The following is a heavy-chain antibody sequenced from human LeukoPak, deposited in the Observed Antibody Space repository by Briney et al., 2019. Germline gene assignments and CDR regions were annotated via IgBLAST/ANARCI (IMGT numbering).Heavy chain of an antibody. CDR1: GYTFTGYY. Sequence: ASVKVSCKASGYTFTGYYMHWVRQAPGQGLEWMGWINPNSGGTNYAQNFQGRVTMTRDTSISTAYMELSRLRSDDTAVYYCARMDCRGGSCYHCYYGMDVWSQGTTVTVSS. CDR3: ARMDCRGGSCYHCYYGMDV. D-gene: IGHD2-15*01. J-gene: IGHJ6*02. V-gene: IGHV1-2*02. CDR2: INPNSGGT.